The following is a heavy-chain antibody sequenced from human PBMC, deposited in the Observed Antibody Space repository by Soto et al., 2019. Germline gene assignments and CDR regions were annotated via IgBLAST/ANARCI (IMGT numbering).Heavy chain of an antibody. D-gene: IGHD6-6*01. CDR2: INPSGGST. V-gene: IGHV1-46*01. J-gene: IGHJ5*02. Sequence: QVQLVQSGVEVKKPGASVKVSCKASGYTFTDYRMIWVRQAPGQGLEWMGIINPSGGSTNYAPNFQGRVTLTRDSFTSTVYMERSNLRSEDTAVYYCARPAGRLANWFDPWGQRTLVTVSS. CDR1: GYTFTDYR. CDR3: ARPAGRLANWFDP.